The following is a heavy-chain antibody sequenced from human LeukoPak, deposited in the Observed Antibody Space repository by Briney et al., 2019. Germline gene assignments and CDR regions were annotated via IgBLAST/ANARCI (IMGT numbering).Heavy chain of an antibody. Sequence: GGSLRLSCEASGFSFSNYWMTWVRQAPGKGLEWVAGINQNGGQSYNVDSVKGRFTLSRDNAKSSLFLQLNSLRAEDTAVYYCVKNSGWYCLDYWGQGITVIVSS. V-gene: IGHV3-7*03. J-gene: IGHJ4*02. CDR2: INQNGGQS. D-gene: IGHD6-13*01. CDR1: GFSFSNYW. CDR3: VKNSGWYCLDY.